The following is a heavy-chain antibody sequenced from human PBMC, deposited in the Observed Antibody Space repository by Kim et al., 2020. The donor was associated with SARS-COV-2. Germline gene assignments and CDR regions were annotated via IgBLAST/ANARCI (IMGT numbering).Heavy chain of an antibody. D-gene: IGHD6-13*01. Sequence: ASVKVSCKASGYTFTSYGISWVRQAPGQGLEWMGWISAYNGNTNYAQKLQGRVTMTTDTSTSTAYMELRSLRSDDTAVYYCAREESRIAAAGTEDYWGQGTLVTVSS. CDR3: AREESRIAAAGTEDY. V-gene: IGHV1-18*01. CDR1: GYTFTSYG. CDR2: ISAYNGNT. J-gene: IGHJ4*02.